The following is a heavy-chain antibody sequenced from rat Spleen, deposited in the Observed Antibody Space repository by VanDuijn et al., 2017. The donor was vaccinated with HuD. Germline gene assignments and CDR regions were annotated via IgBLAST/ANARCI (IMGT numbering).Heavy chain of an antibody. CDR2: VSPTGGNI. D-gene: IGHD1-11*01. V-gene: IGHV5-19*01. CDR3: TRGGASRFDY. Sequence: EVQLVESGGGLVQPGRSLKLSCAASGFTFSNYGMHWIRQAPTKGLEWVASVSPTGGNIYYPDSVRGRFTISRDNAQNTLYLQMSSLRAEHTAAYYCTRGGASRFDYWGQGVMVTVSS. CDR1: GFTFSNYG. J-gene: IGHJ2*01.